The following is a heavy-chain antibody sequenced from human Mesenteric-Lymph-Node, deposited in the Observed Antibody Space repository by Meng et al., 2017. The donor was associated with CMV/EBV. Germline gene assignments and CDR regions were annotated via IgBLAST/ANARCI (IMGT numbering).Heavy chain of an antibody. CDR3: ARSRSFDY. J-gene: IGHJ4*02. CDR1: GYTFTGYY. V-gene: IGHV1-2*02. CDR2: IDPISGDT. Sequence: ASVKVSCKASGYTFTGYYMHWVRQAPGQGLEWLGWIDPISGDTKYAQNFQGRVTMTRDTSISTVYMELNRLTSDDSAMYYCARSRSFDYWGQGSLVTVSS.